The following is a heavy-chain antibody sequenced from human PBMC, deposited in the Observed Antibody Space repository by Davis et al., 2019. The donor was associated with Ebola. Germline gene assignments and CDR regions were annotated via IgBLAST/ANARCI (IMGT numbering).Heavy chain of an antibody. V-gene: IGHV4-59*01. J-gene: IGHJ4*02. D-gene: IGHD2-2*01. CDR1: GGSISSYY. CDR2: IYYSGST. CDR3: AGGEWDTVVVPADY. Sequence: GSLRLSCTVSGGSISSYYWSWIRQPPGKGLEWIGYIYYSGSTNYNPSLKSRVTISVDTSKNQFSLKLSSVTAADTAVYYCAGGEWDTVVVPADYWGQGTLVTVSS.